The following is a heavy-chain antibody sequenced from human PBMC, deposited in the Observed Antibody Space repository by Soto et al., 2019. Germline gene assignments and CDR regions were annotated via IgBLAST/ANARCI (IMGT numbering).Heavy chain of an antibody. D-gene: IGHD1-26*01. J-gene: IGHJ6*02. Sequence: PSETLSLTCAVYGGSFSGYYWSWIRQPPGKGLEWIGEINHSGSTNYNPSLKSRVTISVDTSKNQFSLKLSSVTAADTAVYYCARVRIVAVRTLGHYYYYGMDVWGQGTTVTVSS. CDR3: ARVRIVAVRTLGHYYYYGMDV. CDR2: INHSGST. CDR1: GGSFSGYY. V-gene: IGHV4-34*01.